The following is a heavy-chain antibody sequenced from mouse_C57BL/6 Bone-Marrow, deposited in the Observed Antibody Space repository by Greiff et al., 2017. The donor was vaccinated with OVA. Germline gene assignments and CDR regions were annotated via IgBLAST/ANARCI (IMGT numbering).Heavy chain of an antibody. Sequence: EVKLVESGGDLVKPGGSLKLSCAASGFTFSSYGMSWVRQTPDKRLEWVATISSGGSYTYYPDSVKGRFTISRDNAKNTLYLQMSSLKSEDTAMYYCARVYDPWFAYWGQGTLVTVSA. J-gene: IGHJ3*01. CDR2: ISSGGSYT. CDR1: GFTFSSYG. V-gene: IGHV5-6*01. CDR3: ARVYDPWFAY. D-gene: IGHD2-3*01.